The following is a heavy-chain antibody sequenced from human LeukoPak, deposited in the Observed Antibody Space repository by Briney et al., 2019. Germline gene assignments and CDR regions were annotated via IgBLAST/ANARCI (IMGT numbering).Heavy chain of an antibody. Sequence: ASVKVSCKASGYTFTDYYMHWVRQAPGLGLEWMGWIDPKSGGTNYAQKFKGRVTMTRDTSISAGYMELSGLRSDDTAVYYCARATHNTGSYVSDYWGQGTLVTVSS. J-gene: IGHJ4*02. CDR3: ARATHNTGSYVSDY. CDR2: IDPKSGGT. CDR1: GYTFTDYY. V-gene: IGHV1-2*02. D-gene: IGHD1-26*01.